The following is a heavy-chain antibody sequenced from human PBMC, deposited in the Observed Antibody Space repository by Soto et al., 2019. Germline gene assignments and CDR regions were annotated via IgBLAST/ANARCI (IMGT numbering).Heavy chain of an antibody. D-gene: IGHD1-26*01. CDR1: GYTFINYG. CDR3: AREAGSGSYYPENY. V-gene: IGHV1-18*04. Sequence: QVQLVQPGAEVKKPGASVKVSCKASGYTFINYGFSWVRQAPGHGLEWMGWISAYSGETNYAQKFQGRVIMTTDTSTTTAYMELRSLRHDDTAVYFCAREAGSGSYYPENYWGQGTQVTVSS. J-gene: IGHJ4*02. CDR2: ISAYSGET.